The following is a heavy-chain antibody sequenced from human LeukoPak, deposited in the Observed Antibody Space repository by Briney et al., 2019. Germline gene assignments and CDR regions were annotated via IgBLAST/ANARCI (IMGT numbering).Heavy chain of an antibody. Sequence: GGSLRLSCAASGFTFSSYAMSWVRQAPGKGLEWVSAISGSGGSTYYADSVKGRFTISRDNSKNTLYLQMNSLRAEDTAVYYCAKAAYNSQYFFYYHYMDVWGKGTTVTVSS. V-gene: IGHV3-23*01. CDR3: AKAAYNSQYFFYYHYMDV. CDR2: ISGSGGST. CDR1: GFTFSSYA. D-gene: IGHD1-20*01. J-gene: IGHJ6*03.